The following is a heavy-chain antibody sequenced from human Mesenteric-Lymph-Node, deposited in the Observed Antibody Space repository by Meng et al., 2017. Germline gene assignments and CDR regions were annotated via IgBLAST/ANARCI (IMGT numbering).Heavy chain of an antibody. D-gene: IGHD4-17*01. CDR2: ISWNSGSI. Sequence: GGSLRLSCAASGFTFDDYAMHWVRQAPGKGLEWVSGISWNSGSIGYADSVKGRFTISRDNAKNSLYLQMNSLRAEDTALYYCAKDFRDMTTVTTSFGYWGQGTLVTVSS. CDR3: AKDFRDMTTVTTSFGY. J-gene: IGHJ4*02. CDR1: GFTFDDYA. V-gene: IGHV3-9*01.